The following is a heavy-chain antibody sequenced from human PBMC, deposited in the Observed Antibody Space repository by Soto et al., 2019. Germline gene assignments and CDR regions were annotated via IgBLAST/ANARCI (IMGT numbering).Heavy chain of an antibody. D-gene: IGHD6-6*01. J-gene: IGHJ4*02. CDR3: ARGYGSTSPYFDF. CDR2: IWDDGSNK. V-gene: IGHV3-33*01. CDR1: GFPFSTSG. Sequence: GGSLRLSCAASGFPFSTSGMHWVRQAPGKGLEWVAVIWDDGSNKYYADSVKGRFTISRDNSKDTLYLHMYSLRVEDTAVYYCARGYGSTSPYFDFWGQGTLVTVSS.